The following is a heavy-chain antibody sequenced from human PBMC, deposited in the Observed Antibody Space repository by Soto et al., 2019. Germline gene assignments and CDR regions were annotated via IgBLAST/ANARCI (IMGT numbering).Heavy chain of an antibody. D-gene: IGHD2-15*01. CDR3: AKTRCSGGSCTWGAFDI. Sequence: GGSLRLSCAAFGFTFTSYGMHWVRQAPGKGLEWVAVISYDGSNKYYADSVKGRFTISRDNSKNTLYLQMNSLRAEDTAVYYCAKTRCSGGSCTWGAFDIWGQGT. J-gene: IGHJ3*02. V-gene: IGHV3-30*18. CDR1: GFTFTSYG. CDR2: ISYDGSNK.